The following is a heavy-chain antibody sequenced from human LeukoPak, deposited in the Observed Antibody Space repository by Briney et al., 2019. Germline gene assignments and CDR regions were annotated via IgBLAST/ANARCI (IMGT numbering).Heavy chain of an antibody. Sequence: GGSLRLSCAASGSTFSSYSMNWVRQAPGKGLEWVSSISSSSSYIYYADSVKGRFTISRDNAKNSLYLQMNSLRAEDTAVYYCARGGRGIAVYWGQGTLVTVSS. CDR2: ISSSSSYI. V-gene: IGHV3-21*01. CDR3: ARGGRGIAVY. CDR1: GSTFSSYS. D-gene: IGHD6-19*01. J-gene: IGHJ4*02.